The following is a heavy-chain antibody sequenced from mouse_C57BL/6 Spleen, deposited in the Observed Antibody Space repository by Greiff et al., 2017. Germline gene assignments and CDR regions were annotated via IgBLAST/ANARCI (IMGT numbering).Heavy chain of an antibody. D-gene: IGHD1-1*01. J-gene: IGHJ2*01. CDR2: IYPGDGDT. CDR3: APFMTTVVAKDFDY. V-gene: IGHV1-82*01. CDR1: GYAFSSSW. Sequence: QVQLQQSGPELVKPGASVKISCKASGYAFSSSWMNWVKQRPGKGLEWIGRIYPGDGDTNYNGKFKGKATLTADKSSSTAYMQLSRLTSEDSAVYFFAPFMTTVVAKDFDYWGQVTTLTVSS.